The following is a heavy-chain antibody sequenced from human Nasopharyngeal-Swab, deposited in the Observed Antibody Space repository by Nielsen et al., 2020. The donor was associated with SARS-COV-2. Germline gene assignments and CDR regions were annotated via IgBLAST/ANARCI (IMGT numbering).Heavy chain of an antibody. CDR3: ARNIVVVPAAVLYYYYGMDV. V-gene: IGHV3-48*03. CDR2: ISSSGSTI. CDR1: GFSFRSYE. D-gene: IGHD2-2*01. Sequence: GESLKISCAASGFSFRSYEMNWVRQAPGKGLEWVSYISSSGSTIYYADSVKGRFTISRDNAKNSLYLQMNSLRAEDTAVYYCARNIVVVPAAVLYYYYGMDVWGQGTTVTVSS. J-gene: IGHJ6*02.